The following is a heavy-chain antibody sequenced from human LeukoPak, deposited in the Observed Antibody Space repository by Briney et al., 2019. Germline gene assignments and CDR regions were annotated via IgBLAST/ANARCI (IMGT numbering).Heavy chain of an antibody. V-gene: IGHV3-30*04. CDR3: ASGTYQLLLSWFDP. D-gene: IGHD2-2*01. CDR1: RFTFSSYA. CDR2: ISYDGSNK. Sequence: GGSLRLSCAASRFTFSSYAMHWVRQAPGKGLEWVAVISYDGSNKYYADSVKGRFTISRDNSKNTLYLQMNSLRAEDTAVYYCASGTYQLLLSWFDPWGQGTLVTVSS. J-gene: IGHJ5*02.